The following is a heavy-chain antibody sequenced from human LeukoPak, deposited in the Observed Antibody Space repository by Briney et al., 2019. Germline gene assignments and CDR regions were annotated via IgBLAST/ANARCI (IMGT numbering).Heavy chain of an antibody. D-gene: IGHD6-6*01. CDR3: AREYSSSDAFDI. Sequence: ASVKVSCKASGYTFTGYYMHWVRQAPGQGLEWMGWINPNSGGTNYAQKFQGRVTMTRDTSISTAYMELSRLRSDDTAVYYRAREYSSSDAFDIWGQGTMVTVSS. J-gene: IGHJ3*02. CDR1: GYTFTGYY. CDR2: INPNSGGT. V-gene: IGHV1-2*02.